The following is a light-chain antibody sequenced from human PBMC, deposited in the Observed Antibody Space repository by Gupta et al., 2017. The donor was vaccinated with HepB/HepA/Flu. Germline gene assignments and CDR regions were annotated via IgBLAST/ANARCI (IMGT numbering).Light chain of an antibody. CDR3: ASYTTNRNLV. CDR1: SSDIGAYDY. Sequence: QSALTQPASVSGSPGQSITISCTGTSSDIGAYDYVSWYLPHPGRAPKVMIFDVSNRPSGVSSRFSGSKSGNTASLTISGLQAEDEADYYCASYTTNRNLVFGGGTKLTVL. CDR2: DVS. J-gene: IGLJ3*02. V-gene: IGLV2-14*03.